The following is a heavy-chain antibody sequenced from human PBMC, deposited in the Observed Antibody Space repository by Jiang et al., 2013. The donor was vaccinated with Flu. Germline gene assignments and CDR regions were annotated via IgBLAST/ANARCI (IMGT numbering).Heavy chain of an antibody. J-gene: IGHJ2*01. Sequence: WMGIIYPGDSDTRYSPSFQGQVTISADKSISTAYLQWSSLKASDTAMYYCARHLSDGYYDSSGAHWYFDLWGRGTLVTVSS. CDR2: IYPGDSDT. CDR3: ARHLSDGYYDSSGAHWYFDL. D-gene: IGHD3-22*01. V-gene: IGHV5-51*01.